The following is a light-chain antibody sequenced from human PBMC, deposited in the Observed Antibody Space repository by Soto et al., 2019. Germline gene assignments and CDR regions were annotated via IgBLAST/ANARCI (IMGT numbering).Light chain of an antibody. V-gene: IGLV2-14*01. J-gene: IGLJ1*01. CDR3: SSYTSRSLYV. CDR1: SDDVGKYNY. Sequence: QSALTQPASVSGSPGLSITMSCTGTSDDVGKYNYVSWYQQHPGKAPKLIISEVNNRPSGVSIRFSGSKSGNTASLTISGLQAEDEAEYFCSSYTSRSLYVFGSGTKVTVL. CDR2: EVN.